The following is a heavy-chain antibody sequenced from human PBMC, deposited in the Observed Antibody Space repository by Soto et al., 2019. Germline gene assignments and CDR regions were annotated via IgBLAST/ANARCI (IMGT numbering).Heavy chain of an antibody. J-gene: IGHJ4*02. Sequence: LRLSCAASGFTFSSYAMSWVRQAPGKGLEWVSAISGSGGSTYYADSVKGRFTISRDNSKNTLYLQMNSLRAEDTAVYYCAKGYDSSGYYWYYFDYWGQGTLVTVSS. D-gene: IGHD3-22*01. CDR2: ISGSGGST. V-gene: IGHV3-23*01. CDR1: GFTFSSYA. CDR3: AKGYDSSGYYWYYFDY.